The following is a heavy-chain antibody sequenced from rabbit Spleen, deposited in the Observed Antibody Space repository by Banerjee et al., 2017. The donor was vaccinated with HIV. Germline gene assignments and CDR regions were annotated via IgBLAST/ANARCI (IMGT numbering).Heavy chain of an antibody. CDR3: ARDLVAVIGWKFNL. CDR2: INIVTGKS. D-gene: IGHD1-1*01. Sequence: EQLEESGGGLVKPEGSLTLTCKASGVSLNDKDVMCWVRQAPGKGLEWIACINIVTGKSVFASWAEGRFIMSRTSSTTVTLQMTSLTAADTATYFCARDLVAVIGWKFNLWGPGTLVTVS. V-gene: IGHV1S45*01. CDR1: GVSLNDKDV. J-gene: IGHJ4*01.